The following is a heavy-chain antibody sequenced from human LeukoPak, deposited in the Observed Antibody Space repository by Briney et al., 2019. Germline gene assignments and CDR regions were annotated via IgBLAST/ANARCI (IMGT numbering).Heavy chain of an antibody. V-gene: IGHV3-30-3*02. CDR1: GFTFSSYA. J-gene: IGHJ4*02. Sequence: GGSLRLSCAASGFTFSSYAMHWVRQAPGKGLEWVAVISYDGSNKYYADSVKGRFTISRDNSKNTLFLQMNSLRAEDTAIYYCAKQGDRAYFDYWGQGTRVTVSS. D-gene: IGHD3-10*01. CDR3: AKQGDRAYFDY. CDR2: ISYDGSNK.